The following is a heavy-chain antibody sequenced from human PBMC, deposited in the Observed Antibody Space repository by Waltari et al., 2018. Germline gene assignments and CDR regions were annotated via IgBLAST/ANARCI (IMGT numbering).Heavy chain of an antibody. D-gene: IGHD3-3*01. V-gene: IGHV4-4*07. CDR2: IYTSGST. CDR3: ARDIQYYDFWSGYYTAWYFDL. Sequence: QVQLQESGPGLVKPSETLSLTCTVSGGSISSYYWSWIRQPAGKGLEWIGRIYTSGSTNYNPSLKSRVTMSVDTSKNQFSLKRSSVTAADTAVYYCARDIQYYDFWSGYYTAWYFDLWGRGTLVTVSS. J-gene: IGHJ2*01. CDR1: GGSISSYY.